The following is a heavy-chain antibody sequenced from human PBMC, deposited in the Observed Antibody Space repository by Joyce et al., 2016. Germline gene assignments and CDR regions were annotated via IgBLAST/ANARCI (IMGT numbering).Heavy chain of an antibody. V-gene: IGHV3-53*02. J-gene: IGHJ3*02. CDR3: ARDLLDYGDYWGAFDI. D-gene: IGHD4-17*01. Sequence: EVQLVETGGGLMQPGGSLRLSCAASGFSVSSKYMSWVRQAPGKGLEWVSVIYSGGSTYYLDSVNGRFIISRDNSKNTLYLQMNSLRAEDTAVYYCARDLLDYGDYWGAFDIWGQGTTVTVSS. CDR2: IYSGGST. CDR1: GFSVSSKY.